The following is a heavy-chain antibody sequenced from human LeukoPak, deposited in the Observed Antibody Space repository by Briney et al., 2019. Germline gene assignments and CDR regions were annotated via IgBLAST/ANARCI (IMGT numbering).Heavy chain of an antibody. V-gene: IGHV3-33*01. Sequence: GGSLRLSCAASGFTFSSYGMHWVRQAPGKGLEWVAVIWYDGSNKYYADSVKGRFTISRDNSKNTPYLQMNSLRAEDTAVYYCARERIAVAGDYYYYYGMDVWGQGTTVTVSS. D-gene: IGHD6-19*01. CDR1: GFTFSSYG. CDR3: ARERIAVAGDYYYYYGMDV. J-gene: IGHJ6*02. CDR2: IWYDGSNK.